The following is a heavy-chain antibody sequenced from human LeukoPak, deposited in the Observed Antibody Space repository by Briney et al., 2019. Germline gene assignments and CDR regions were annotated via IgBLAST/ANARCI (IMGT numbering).Heavy chain of an antibody. Sequence: PGGSLRLSCAVSGFTVTSNYMSWVRQAPGKGLEWVSVVYPGGFTYHADSAKGRFTISRDTSKNTVYHQMNSLRAEDTAVYYCAIGGVIWRMDVWGQGTTVTVSS. V-gene: IGHV3-66*01. CDR2: VYPGGFT. CDR1: GFTVTSNY. CDR3: AIGGVIWRMDV. J-gene: IGHJ6*02. D-gene: IGHD2/OR15-2a*01.